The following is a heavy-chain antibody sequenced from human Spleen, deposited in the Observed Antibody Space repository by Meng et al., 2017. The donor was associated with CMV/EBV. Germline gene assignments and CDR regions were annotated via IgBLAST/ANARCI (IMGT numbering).Heavy chain of an antibody. CDR3: AREDSSGWCDY. V-gene: IGHV6-1*01. Sequence: ISGDSVSSNSAAWSWIRQSPSRGLEWLGMTYYRSKWYNDYVVSVKSRITINPDTSKNQFSLHLNSVTPEDTAVYYCAREDSSGWCDYWGQGTLVTVSS. D-gene: IGHD6-19*01. J-gene: IGHJ4*02. CDR1: GDSVSSNSAA. CDR2: TYYRSKWYN.